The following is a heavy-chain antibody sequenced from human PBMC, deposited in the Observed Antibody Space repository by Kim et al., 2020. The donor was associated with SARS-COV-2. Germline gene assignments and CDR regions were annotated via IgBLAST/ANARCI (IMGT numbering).Heavy chain of an antibody. D-gene: IGHD5-18*01. V-gene: IGHV3-30*03. Sequence: GGSLRLSCAASGFTFSSYGMHWVRQAPGKGLEWVAVISYDGSNKYYADSVKGRFTISRDNSKNTLYLQMNSLRAEDTAVYYCARSLGYFHGMDVWGQRTTVTVSS. CDR2: ISYDGSNK. J-gene: IGHJ6*02. CDR1: GFTFSSYG. CDR3: ARSLGYFHGMDV.